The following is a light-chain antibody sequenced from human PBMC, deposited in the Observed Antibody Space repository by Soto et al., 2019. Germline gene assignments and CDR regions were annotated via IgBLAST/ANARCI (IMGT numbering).Light chain of an antibody. V-gene: IGKV1-33*01. J-gene: IGKJ5*01. CDR1: QDIKHY. CDR3: QQYESLPIT. CDR2: DAS. Sequence: DIQMTQSPSSLSASVGDRVTITCQARQDIKHYLNWYQQKVGKAPNLLIYDASVLEAGVPSRFSGSGSGTDFSLIISSLQPEDIATYYCQQYESLPITFGQGTRLEIK.